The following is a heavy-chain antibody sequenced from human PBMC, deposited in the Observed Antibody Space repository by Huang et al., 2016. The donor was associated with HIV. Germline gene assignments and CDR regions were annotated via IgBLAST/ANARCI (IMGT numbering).Heavy chain of an antibody. CDR2: IYDMGST. V-gene: IGHV4-39*01. D-gene: IGHD3-22*01. CDR3: ARHFSYYDSSGYTPWDAFDI. CDR1: GGSITSSSYY. J-gene: IGHJ3*02. Sequence: QLQLQGSGPGLVKPSETLSLTCTVSGGSITSSSYYWGWIRQPPGKGLEWVGSIYDMGSTDSNPSLKSRVTVAVDTSKNQFSLKLSSVTAADTAVYYCARHFSYYDSSGYTPWDAFDIWGQGTMVTVSS.